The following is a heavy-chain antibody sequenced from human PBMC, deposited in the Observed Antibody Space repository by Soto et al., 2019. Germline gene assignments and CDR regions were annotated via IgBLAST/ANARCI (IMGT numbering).Heavy chain of an antibody. Sequence: GGSLRLSCAASGFPFSIYAMSWVRQAPGKGLEWVSAISGSGGSTYYADSVKGRFTISRDNSKNTLYLQMNSLRAEDTAVYYCAKCIAARLQYAYGTDVWGQVTXVTVSS. CDR3: AKCIAARLQYAYGTDV. D-gene: IGHD6-6*01. V-gene: IGHV3-23*01. J-gene: IGHJ6*02. CDR1: GFPFSIYA. CDR2: ISGSGGST.